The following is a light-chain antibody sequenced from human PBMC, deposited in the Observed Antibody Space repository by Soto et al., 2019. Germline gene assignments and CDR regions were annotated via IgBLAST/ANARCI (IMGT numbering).Light chain of an antibody. CDR3: QQYGVTPPNT. Sequence: EIVLTQSPGTLSLSPGERATLSCRASQIVSSTYLVWFQQKPGQAPRLLIYDASTRATGIPDRFSGSGSGTDFTLTISGLEPEDFALYYCQQYGVTPPNTFGGGTKVEV. CDR2: DAS. J-gene: IGKJ4*01. V-gene: IGKV3-20*01. CDR1: QIVSSTY.